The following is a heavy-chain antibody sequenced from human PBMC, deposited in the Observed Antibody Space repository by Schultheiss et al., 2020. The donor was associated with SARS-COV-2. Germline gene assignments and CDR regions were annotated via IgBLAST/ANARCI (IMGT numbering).Heavy chain of an antibody. Sequence: GGSLRLSCAASGFTFSSYAMSWVRQAPGKGLEWVSRINSDGSSTSYADSVKGRFTISRDNAKNTLYLQMNSLRAEDTAVYYCARHQAALDYYGLDVWGQGTTVTAP. V-gene: IGHV3-74*01. CDR3: ARHQAALDYYGLDV. D-gene: IGHD6-25*01. CDR2: INSDGSST. J-gene: IGHJ6*02. CDR1: GFTFSSYA.